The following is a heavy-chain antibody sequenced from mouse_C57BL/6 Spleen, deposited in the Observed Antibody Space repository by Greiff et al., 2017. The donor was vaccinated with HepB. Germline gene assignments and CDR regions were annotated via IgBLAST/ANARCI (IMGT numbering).Heavy chain of an antibody. D-gene: IGHD1-1*01. CDR2: ISYDGSN. J-gene: IGHJ2*01. Sequence: EVHLVESGPGLVKPSQSLSLTCSVTGYSITSGYYWNWIRQFPGNKLEWMGYISYDGSNNYNQSLKNRISITRDTSKNQFFLKLNSVTTEDTATYYCAREDYGSSFDYWGQGTTLTVSS. CDR3: AREDYGSSFDY. CDR1: GYSITSGYY. V-gene: IGHV3-6*01.